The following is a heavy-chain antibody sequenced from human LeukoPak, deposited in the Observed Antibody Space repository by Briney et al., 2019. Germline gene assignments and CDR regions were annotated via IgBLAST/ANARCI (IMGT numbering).Heavy chain of an antibody. D-gene: IGHD6-6*01. J-gene: IGHJ4*02. V-gene: IGHV3-9*01. CDR2: ISWNSGNI. CDR3: ARDPSYSSSSPYFDY. CDR1: GFTFSSYW. Sequence: GGSLRLSCAASGFTFSSYWMSWVRQAPGKGLEWVSGISWNSGNIEYADSVKGRFTISRDNAKKSLFLQMNSLRAEDTALYYCARDPSYSSSSPYFDYWGQGVLVTVSS.